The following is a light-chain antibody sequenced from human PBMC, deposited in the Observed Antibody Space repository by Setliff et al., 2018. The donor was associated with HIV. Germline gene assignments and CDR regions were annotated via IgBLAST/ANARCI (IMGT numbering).Light chain of an antibody. CDR2: EVS. CDR1: SSDVGAYSL. CDR3: SSYRTGNTQV. J-gene: IGLJ3*02. Sequence: QSVLTQPASVSGSPGQPITISCTGTSSDVGAYSLVSWYQQHPGKAPKLMIYEVSNRPSGVSNRFSASKSGNTASLTISGLQAEDEADYYRSSYRTGNTQVFGGGTKVTVL. V-gene: IGLV2-14*01.